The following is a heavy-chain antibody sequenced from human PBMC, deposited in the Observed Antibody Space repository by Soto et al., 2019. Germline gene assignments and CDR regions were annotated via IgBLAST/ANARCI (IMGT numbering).Heavy chain of an antibody. V-gene: IGHV3-48*02. Sequence: GGSLRLSCAASGFTFSSYSMNWVRQAPGKGLEWVSYISSSSSTIYYADSVKGRFTISRDNAKNSLYLQMNSLRDEDTAVYYCARDVHFFPYGGDGGGAFDIWGQGTMVTVSS. CDR3: ARDVHFFPYGGDGGGAFDI. CDR2: ISSSSSTI. J-gene: IGHJ3*02. D-gene: IGHD3-16*01. CDR1: GFTFSSYS.